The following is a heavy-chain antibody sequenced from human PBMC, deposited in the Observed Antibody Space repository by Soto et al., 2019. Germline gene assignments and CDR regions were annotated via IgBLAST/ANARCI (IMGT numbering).Heavy chain of an antibody. Sequence: QVQLVQSGSEVKKPGALVKVSCKTSGYRFTDYGISWVRQAPGQGLEWMGWISDYNGKTNYAQKLRGRILMTTDTSTRAAYMELRSLRSDDTAVYFCAREGYQSGSGTYSPARYYGMDVWGQGTTVTVSS. J-gene: IGHJ6*02. V-gene: IGHV1-18*01. CDR1: GYRFTDYG. CDR2: ISDYNGKT. CDR3: AREGYQSGSGTYSPARYYGMDV. D-gene: IGHD3-10*01.